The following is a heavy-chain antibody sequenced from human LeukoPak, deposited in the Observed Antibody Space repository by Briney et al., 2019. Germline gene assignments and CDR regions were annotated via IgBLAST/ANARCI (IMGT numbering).Heavy chain of an antibody. D-gene: IGHD3-10*02. CDR3: AELGITMIGGV. V-gene: IGHV3-48*03. CDR1: GFTFDDYG. J-gene: IGHJ6*04. Sequence: GGSLRLSCAASGFTFDDYGMSWVRQAPGKGLEWVSYISSSGSTIYYADSVKGRFTISRDNTKNSLYLQMNSLRAEDTAVYYCAELGITMIGGVWGKGTTVTISS. CDR2: ISSSGSTI.